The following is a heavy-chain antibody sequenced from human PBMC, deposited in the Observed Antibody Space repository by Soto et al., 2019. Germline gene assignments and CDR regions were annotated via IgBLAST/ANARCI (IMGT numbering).Heavy chain of an antibody. J-gene: IGHJ2*01. CDR3: AREVGGIMYFDL. V-gene: IGHV4-59*01. CDR2: IYYSGST. CDR1: GGSISSYY. D-gene: IGHD3-16*01. Sequence: QVQLQESGPGLVRPSETLSLTCTVSGGSISSYYWSWIRQPPGKGLEWIGYIYYSGSTNYNPSLKGRVTISVDTSKNQCSLKLSSVTAADTAVYYCAREVGGIMYFDLWGRGTLVTVSS.